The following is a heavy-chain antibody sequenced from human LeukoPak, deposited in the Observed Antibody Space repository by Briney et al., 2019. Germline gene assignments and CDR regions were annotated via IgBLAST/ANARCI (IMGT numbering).Heavy chain of an antibody. CDR1: GDSISSGSYY. V-gene: IGHV4-61*09. Sequence: KPSETLSLTCTVSGDSISSGSYYWSWIRQPAGKGLEWIGHIYRSGSTNYNASLKSRVTISVDTSKNQFSLKLSSVTAADTAVYYCARGYYDSSGYYEPFQQWGQGTLVTVSS. CDR3: ARGYYDSSGYYEPFQQ. D-gene: IGHD3-22*01. J-gene: IGHJ1*01. CDR2: IYRSGST.